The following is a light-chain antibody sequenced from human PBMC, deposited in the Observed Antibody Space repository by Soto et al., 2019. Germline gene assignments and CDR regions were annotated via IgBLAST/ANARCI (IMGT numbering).Light chain of an antibody. J-gene: IGKJ4*01. CDR3: QQRANWPLT. CDR1: QSVINY. V-gene: IGKV3-11*01. CDR2: DTS. Sequence: EIVLTQSPATLSLSPLERCTLSFRASQSVINYLAWYQQKPGQAPRLLIYDTSNRATGIPARFSGSGSGTDFTLIISSLEPEDFAVYYCQQRANWPLTFGGGTKVDIK.